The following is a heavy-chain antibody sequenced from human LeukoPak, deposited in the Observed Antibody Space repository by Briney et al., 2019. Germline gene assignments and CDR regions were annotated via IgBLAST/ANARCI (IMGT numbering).Heavy chain of an antibody. Sequence: GGSLRLSCAASGFSLSSYAMSWVRQAPGKGLEWVSAISSTDAGTYHADSVRGRFTISRDSSKNTLYLQMNSLRAEDTAVYYCARDLYYDFWSGSYYYYYMDVWGKGTTVTVSS. D-gene: IGHD3-3*01. CDR2: ISSTDAGT. CDR1: GFSLSSYA. J-gene: IGHJ6*03. V-gene: IGHV3-23*01. CDR3: ARDLYYDFWSGSYYYYYMDV.